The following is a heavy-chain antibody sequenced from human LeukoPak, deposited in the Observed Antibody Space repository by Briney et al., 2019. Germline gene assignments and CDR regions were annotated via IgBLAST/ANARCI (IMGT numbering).Heavy chain of an antibody. V-gene: IGHV3-21*01. Sequence: GGSLRLSCAASGFTFSSYSMNWVRQAPGKGLEWVSSISSSSSYIYYADSVKGRFTISRDNAKNSLYLQMNSLRAEDTAVYYCARSSRPVVPAAISYWGQGTLVTVSS. J-gene: IGHJ4*02. CDR3: ARSSRPVVPAAISY. D-gene: IGHD2-2*01. CDR1: GFTFSSYS. CDR2: ISSSSSYI.